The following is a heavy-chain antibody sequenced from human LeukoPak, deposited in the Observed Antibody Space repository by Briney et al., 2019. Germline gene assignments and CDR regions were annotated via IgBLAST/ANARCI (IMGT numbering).Heavy chain of an antibody. Sequence: SQTLSLTCAISGDSVSSNSAAWNWIRQSPSRGLEWLGRTYYRSKWYNDYAVSVKSRITISPDTSKNQFSLQLNSVTPEDTAVYYCARVGRGSGWLPTDNWFDPWGQGTLVTVSS. J-gene: IGHJ5*02. V-gene: IGHV6-1*01. CDR3: ARVGRGSGWLPTDNWFDP. CDR1: GDSVSSNSAA. D-gene: IGHD6-19*01. CDR2: TYYRSKWYN.